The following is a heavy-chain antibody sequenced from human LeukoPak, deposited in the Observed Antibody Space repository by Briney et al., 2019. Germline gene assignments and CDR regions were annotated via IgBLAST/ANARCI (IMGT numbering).Heavy chain of an antibody. V-gene: IGHV4-59*08. CDR2: IHYTGNT. Sequence: PSETLSLTCSVSGDSIGTYFWSWIRQPPGKGLEWVGYIHYTGNTNYNPSLKSQVTISVDTSKNQFSLNLISVTAADTAVYYCARQAQYTFGYYYFDYWGLGTLVTVSS. CDR3: ARQAQYTFGYYYFDY. D-gene: IGHD5-18*01. J-gene: IGHJ4*02. CDR1: GDSIGTYF.